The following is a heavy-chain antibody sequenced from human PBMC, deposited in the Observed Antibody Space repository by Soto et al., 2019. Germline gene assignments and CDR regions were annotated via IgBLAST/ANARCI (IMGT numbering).Heavy chain of an antibody. Sequence: ASVKVSCKASGYTFTSYAMHWVRQAPGQRLEWMGWINAGNGNTKYSQKFQGRVTITRDTSASTAYMELSSLRSEDTAVYYCARDRGSGSYYPEYYFDYWGQGTLVTVSS. J-gene: IGHJ4*02. CDR1: GYTFTSYA. V-gene: IGHV1-3*01. CDR3: ARDRGSGSYYPEYYFDY. CDR2: INAGNGNT. D-gene: IGHD3-10*01.